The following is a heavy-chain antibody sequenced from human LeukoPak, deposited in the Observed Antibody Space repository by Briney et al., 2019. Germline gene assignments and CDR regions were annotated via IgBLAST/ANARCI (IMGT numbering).Heavy chain of an antibody. CDR3: ARDGYNFEGFDY. J-gene: IGHJ4*02. CDR1: GFTFSSYS. CDR2: ISSSSSYI. D-gene: IGHD5-24*01. Sequence: PGGSLRLSCAASGFTFSSYSMNWVRQAPGKGLEWVSSISSSSSYIYYADSVKGRFTISRDNAKNSLYLQMNSLRAEDTAVYYCARDGYNFEGFDYWGQGTLVTVSP. V-gene: IGHV3-21*01.